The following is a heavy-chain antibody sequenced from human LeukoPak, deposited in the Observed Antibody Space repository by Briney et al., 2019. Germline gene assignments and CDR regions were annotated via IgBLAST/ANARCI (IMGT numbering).Heavy chain of an antibody. CDR1: GFTFSSYA. D-gene: IGHD6-13*01. J-gene: IGHJ6*02. CDR3: AKDIQGWSSSYYYYYGMDV. V-gene: IGHV3-9*01. CDR2: ISWNSGSI. Sequence: GGSLRLSCAASGFTFSSYAMSWVRQAPGKGLEWVSGISWNSGSIGYADSVKGRFTISRDNAKNSLYLQMNSLRAEDTALYYCAKDIQGWSSSYYYYYGMDVWGQGTTVTVSS.